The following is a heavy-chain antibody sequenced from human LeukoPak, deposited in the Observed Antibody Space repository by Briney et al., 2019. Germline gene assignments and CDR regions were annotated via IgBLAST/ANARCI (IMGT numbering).Heavy chain of an antibody. J-gene: IGHJ4*02. CDR2: IKEDGSEQ. CDR1: GFSFSTFW. Sequence: GGSLRLSCAASGFSFSTFWMSWVRQAPGKWLEWVAHIKEDGSEQRYVDSVKGRFTISRDSASLYLQMNSLRAEDTAVYYCGRAPRGGYSASYVDYWGQGTLVTVSS. V-gene: IGHV3-7*01. CDR3: GRAPRGGYSASYVDY. D-gene: IGHD3-16*01.